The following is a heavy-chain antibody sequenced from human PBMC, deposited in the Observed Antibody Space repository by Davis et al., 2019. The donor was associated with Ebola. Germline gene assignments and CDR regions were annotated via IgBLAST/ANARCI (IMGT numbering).Heavy chain of an antibody. Sequence: PGGSLRLSCAASGFTFSSYGMHWVRQAPGKGLEWVAGISYDGNNQYYRDSVKGRFTISRDNSKNMLFLQMNGLRAEDTAVYYCAKVTEMIVLVPFDCWGQGTLVIVFS. D-gene: IGHD3-22*01. CDR1: GFTFSSYG. V-gene: IGHV3-30*18. CDR2: ISYDGNNQ. CDR3: AKVTEMIVLVPFDC. J-gene: IGHJ4*02.